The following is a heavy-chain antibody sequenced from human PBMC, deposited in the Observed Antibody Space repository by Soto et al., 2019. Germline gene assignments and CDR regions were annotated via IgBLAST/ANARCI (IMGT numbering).Heavy chain of an antibody. D-gene: IGHD3-3*01. CDR2: ISSSSSYI. V-gene: IGHV3-21*01. Sequence: GGPLRLSCAASGFTFSSHGMNWVRQAPGKGLEWVSSISSSSSYIYYADSVKGRFTISRDNAKNSLYLQMNSLRAEDTAVYYCARHRYDFWSGYHIDYWGQGTLVTVSS. CDR1: GFTFSSHG. CDR3: ARHRYDFWSGYHIDY. J-gene: IGHJ4*02.